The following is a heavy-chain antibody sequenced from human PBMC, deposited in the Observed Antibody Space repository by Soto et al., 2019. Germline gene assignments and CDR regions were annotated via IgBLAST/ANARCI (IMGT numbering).Heavy chain of an antibody. Sequence: PSETLSLTCTVSGGAVDSNSYYWTWIRQPPGKGLEWIAYMYNSGTTKYNPSLQSRVTISLDTSKNQFSLQLSSVTAADTAVYYCAGHSSGVPGYYYGMDVWGQGTTVTVSS. CDR1: GGAVDSNSYY. CDR3: AGHSSGVPGYYYGMDV. CDR2: MYNSGTT. D-gene: IGHD3-22*01. V-gene: IGHV4-61*01. J-gene: IGHJ6*02.